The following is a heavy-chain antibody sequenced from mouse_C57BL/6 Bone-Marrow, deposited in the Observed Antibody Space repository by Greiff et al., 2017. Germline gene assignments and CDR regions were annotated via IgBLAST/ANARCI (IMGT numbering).Heavy chain of an antibody. CDR1: GYTFTSYD. Sequence: QVQLQQSGPELVKPGASVKLSCKASGYTFTSYDINWVKQRPGQGLEWIGWIYPRDGSTKYNEKFKGKATLTVDTSSSTAYMELPSLTSEDSAVYFCAREGIYYDYDGTWFAYWGQGTLVTVSA. D-gene: IGHD2-4*01. J-gene: IGHJ3*01. CDR3: AREGIYYDYDGTWFAY. V-gene: IGHV1-85*01. CDR2: IYPRDGST.